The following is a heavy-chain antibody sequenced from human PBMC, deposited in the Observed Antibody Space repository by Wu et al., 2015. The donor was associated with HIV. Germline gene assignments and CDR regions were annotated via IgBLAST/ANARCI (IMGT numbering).Heavy chain of an antibody. CDR3: ARGLLSTSFDYYYYGMDV. J-gene: IGHJ6*02. D-gene: IGHD2-2*01. CDR2: IIPIFGTA. V-gene: IGHV1-69*05. Sequence: QVQLVQSGAEVKKPGSSVKVSCKASGGTFSSYAISWVRQAPGQGLEWMGGIIPIFGTANYAQKFQGRVTITTDESTSTAYMELSSLRSEDTAVYYCARGLLSTSFDYYYYGMDVWGQGTTVTVSS. CDR1: GGTFSSYA.